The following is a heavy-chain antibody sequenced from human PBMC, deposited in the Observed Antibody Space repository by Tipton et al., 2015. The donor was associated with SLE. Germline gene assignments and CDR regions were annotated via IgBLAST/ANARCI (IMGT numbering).Heavy chain of an antibody. V-gene: IGHV3-7*01. D-gene: IGHD3-3*01. CDR2: IKQDGSEK. CDR1: GFTFSTYW. CDR3: VRGRSGYWRYIEY. J-gene: IGHJ4*02. Sequence: SLRLSCAASGFTFSTYWMSWVRQAPGKGLEWVANIKQDGSEKYYVDSVKGRFTISRDNAKNSLYLQMNSLRVEDTAVYYCVRGRSGYWRYIEYWGQGTLVTVSS.